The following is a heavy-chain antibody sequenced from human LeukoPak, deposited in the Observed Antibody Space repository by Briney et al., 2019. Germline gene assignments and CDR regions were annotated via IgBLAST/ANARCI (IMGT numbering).Heavy chain of an antibody. V-gene: IGHV1-2*02. CDR2: INPNSGGT. Sequence: ASVKASCKASGYTFTGYYMHWVRQAPGQGLEGMGWINPNSGGTNYAQKFQGRVTMTRDTSISTAYMELSRLRSDDTAVYYCARVAPGYCSSTSCFVYWGQGTLVTVSS. J-gene: IGHJ4*02. CDR3: ARVAPGYCSSTSCFVY. D-gene: IGHD2-2*03. CDR1: GYTFTGYY.